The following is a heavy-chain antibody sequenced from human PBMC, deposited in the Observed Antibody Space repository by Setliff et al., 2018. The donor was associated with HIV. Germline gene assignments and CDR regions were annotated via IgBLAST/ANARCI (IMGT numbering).Heavy chain of an antibody. Sequence: ASVKVSCKASGYTFTSYAISWVRQAPGQGLEWMGWISAYSGNTHYAQRLQDRVTMTTDTSTSTAYMDLGSLRSDDMAVYYCARHPSGWYGDYFFDYWGQGTLVTVSS. J-gene: IGHJ4*02. CDR3: ARHPSGWYGDYFFDY. CDR2: ISAYSGNT. D-gene: IGHD4-17*01. V-gene: IGHV1-18*03. CDR1: GYTFTSYA.